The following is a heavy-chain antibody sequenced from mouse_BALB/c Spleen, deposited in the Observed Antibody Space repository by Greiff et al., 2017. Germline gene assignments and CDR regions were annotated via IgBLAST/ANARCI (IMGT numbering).Heavy chain of an antibody. J-gene: IGHJ4*01. V-gene: IGHV5-17*02. CDR2: ISSGSSTI. CDR3: ARSATDYAMDY. Sequence: DVMLVESGGGLVQPGGSRKLSCAASGFTFSSFGMHWVRQAPEKGLEWVAYISSGSSTIYYADTVKGRFTISRDNPKNTLFLQMTSLRSEDTAMYYCARSATDYAMDYWGQGTSVTVSS. CDR1: GFTFSSFG.